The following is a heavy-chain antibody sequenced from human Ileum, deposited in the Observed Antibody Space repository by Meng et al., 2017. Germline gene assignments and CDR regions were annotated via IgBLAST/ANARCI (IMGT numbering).Heavy chain of an antibody. CDR2: IYYGGST. V-gene: IGHV4-39*01. CDR3: ARRAHYGDPPR. J-gene: IGHJ4*02. D-gene: IGHD4-17*01. Sequence: QLRLQESGPGLVKPSETRSLTCSVSSGSFTNNNYYWVWIRRPPGKGLEWIGSIYYGGSTYYNPSLKSRVTISVDTSTNQFSLKLISVTAADTAVYYCARRAHYGDPPRWGQGTLVTSPQ. CDR1: SGSFTNNNYY.